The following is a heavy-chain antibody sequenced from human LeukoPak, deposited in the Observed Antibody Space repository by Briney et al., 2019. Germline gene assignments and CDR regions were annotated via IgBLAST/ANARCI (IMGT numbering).Heavy chain of an antibody. CDR2: ISGSGDST. CDR3: AKDQNSSGPKVYFQH. V-gene: IGHV3-23*01. Sequence: PGGSLRLSCAASGFTFSSYAMTWVRQAPGKGLEWVSAISGSGDSTYFADSVKGRFTISRDNSKNTLYLQMNSLRAEDTAVYYCAKDQNSSGPKVYFQHWGQGTLVTVSS. CDR1: GFTFSSYA. J-gene: IGHJ1*01. D-gene: IGHD6-19*01.